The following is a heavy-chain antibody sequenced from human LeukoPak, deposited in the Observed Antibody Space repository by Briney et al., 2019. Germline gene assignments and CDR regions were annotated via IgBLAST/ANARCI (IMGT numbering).Heavy chain of an antibody. J-gene: IGHJ4*02. Sequence: SVKVSCKASGGTFSNYAISWVRQAPGQGLEWMGGIIPIFGTANYAQKFQGRVTITADESTSTAYMELSSLRSEDTAVYYCASGVHDYGDYVFDYWGQGTLVTVSS. CDR3: ASGVHDYGDYVFDY. V-gene: IGHV1-69*13. CDR1: GGTFSNYA. CDR2: IIPIFGTA. D-gene: IGHD4-17*01.